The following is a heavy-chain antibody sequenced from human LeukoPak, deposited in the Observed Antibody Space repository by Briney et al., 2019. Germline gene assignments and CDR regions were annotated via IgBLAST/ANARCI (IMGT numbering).Heavy chain of an antibody. CDR2: INLSGGST. J-gene: IGHJ6*02. D-gene: IGHD1-7*01. CDR3: ARDSGTTHYGMDV. Sequence: ASVKVSCKASGYTFTTYSMHWVRQAPGQGLEWMAIINLSGGSTDYTQKFQGRVTMTRDTSTSTVYMELSSLRSEDTAVYYCARDSGTTHYGMDVWGQGTTVTVSS. V-gene: IGHV1-46*01. CDR1: GYTFTTYS.